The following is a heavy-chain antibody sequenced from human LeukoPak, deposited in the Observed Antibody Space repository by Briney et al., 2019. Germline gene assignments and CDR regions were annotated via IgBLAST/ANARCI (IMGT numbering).Heavy chain of an antibody. J-gene: IGHJ4*02. Sequence: SETLSLTCTVSGGSISSYYWSWIRQPPGKGLEWIGYIYYSGSTNYNPSLKSRVTISVDTSKNQFSLKLSSVTAADTAVYYCARDRDDYGVDCWGQGTLVTVSS. CDR3: ARDRDDYGVDC. D-gene: IGHD4-17*01. V-gene: IGHV4-59*01. CDR1: GGSISSYY. CDR2: IYYSGST.